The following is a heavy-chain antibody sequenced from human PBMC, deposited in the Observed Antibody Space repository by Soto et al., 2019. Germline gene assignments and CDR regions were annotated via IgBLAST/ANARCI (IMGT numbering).Heavy chain of an antibody. V-gene: IGHV1-69*01. Sequence: QVQLVQSGAEVKKPGSSVKVSCKASGGTFSSYAISWVRQAPGQGLEWMGGIIPIFGTANYAQKFQGRVTITADESTSTAYMGLSSLRSEDTAVYYCARSNYGDYVVTDAFDIWGQGTMVTVSS. CDR2: IIPIFGTA. CDR1: GGTFSSYA. CDR3: ARSNYGDYVVTDAFDI. D-gene: IGHD4-17*01. J-gene: IGHJ3*02.